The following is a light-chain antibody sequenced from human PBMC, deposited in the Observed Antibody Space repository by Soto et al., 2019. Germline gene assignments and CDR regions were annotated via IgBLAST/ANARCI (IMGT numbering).Light chain of an antibody. CDR2: SNN. V-gene: IGLV1-44*01. J-gene: IGLJ2*01. CDR1: SSNIGSHT. CDR3: AAWDDSLTGVI. Sequence: QSVLTQPPSASGTPGQRITISCSGSSSNIGSHTVNWHQQVPGTAPKLLIYSNNERPSGVPDRFSGSKSGTSASLAISGLQYGDEADDYCAAWDDSLTGVIFGGGTKVTVL.